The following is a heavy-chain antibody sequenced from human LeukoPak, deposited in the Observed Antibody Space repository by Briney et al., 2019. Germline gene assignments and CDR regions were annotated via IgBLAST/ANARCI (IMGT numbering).Heavy chain of an antibody. CDR3: ASFYDSRPDP. Sequence: GRSLRLSCAASGFTFSSYAMHWVRQAPGKGLEWVSYISSSSSTIYYADSVKGRFTISRDNAKNSLYLQMNSLRDEDTAVYYCASFYDSRPDPWGQGTLVTVSS. CDR1: GFTFSSYA. D-gene: IGHD3-22*01. V-gene: IGHV3-48*02. J-gene: IGHJ5*02. CDR2: ISSSSSTI.